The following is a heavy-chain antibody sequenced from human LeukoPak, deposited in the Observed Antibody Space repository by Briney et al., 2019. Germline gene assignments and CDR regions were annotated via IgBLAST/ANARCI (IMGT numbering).Heavy chain of an antibody. CDR2: INHSGGT. CDR3: ARDDSSGPDY. V-gene: IGHV4-34*01. D-gene: IGHD6-19*01. J-gene: IGHJ4*02. Sequence: PSETLSLTCAVYGGSFSGYYWSWIRQPPGKGLEWIGEINHSGGTNYNPSLKSRVTISVDTSKNQFSLKLSSVTAADTAVYYCARDDSSGPDYWGQGTLVTVSS. CDR1: GGSFSGYY.